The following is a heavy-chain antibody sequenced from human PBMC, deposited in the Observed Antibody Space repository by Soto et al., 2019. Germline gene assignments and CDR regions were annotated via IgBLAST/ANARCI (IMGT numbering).Heavy chain of an antibody. D-gene: IGHD5-12*01. CDR1: GGSISSYY. Sequence: QVQLQESGPGLVKPSETLSLTCTVSGGSISSYYWSWIRQPPGKGLEWIGYIYYSGSTNYNPSLKSRVTISVDTSKNQFSLKLSSVTAADTAVYYCARHQYSGYEFDYWGQGTLVTVSS. CDR2: IYYSGST. J-gene: IGHJ4*02. V-gene: IGHV4-59*08. CDR3: ARHQYSGYEFDY.